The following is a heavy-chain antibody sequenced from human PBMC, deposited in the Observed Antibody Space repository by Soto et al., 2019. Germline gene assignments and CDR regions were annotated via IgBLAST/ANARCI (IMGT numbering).Heavy chain of an antibody. J-gene: IGHJ2*01. D-gene: IGHD4-17*01. CDR2: ISPYSGNT. CDR3: GRGAGDYDWYFDL. Sequence: QVQLVQSGAEVKEPGASVKVSCKTSGYTFSSHGFYWVRQAPGQGREWMGWISPYSGNTNYEQRFQGRVTLSTEASTSSANMGLTSLTSDDTAVYFCGRGAGDYDWYFDLWGRGTPVTVSS. CDR1: GYTFSSHG. V-gene: IGHV1-18*01.